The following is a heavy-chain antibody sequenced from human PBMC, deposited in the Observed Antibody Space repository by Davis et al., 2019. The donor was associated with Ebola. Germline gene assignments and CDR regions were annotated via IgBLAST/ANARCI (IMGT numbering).Heavy chain of an antibody. D-gene: IGHD3-22*01. CDR3: ARDYYDSSGYYLGGY. CDR1: GGSISSSNW. CDR2: IYHSGST. V-gene: IGHV4-4*02. Sequence: SETLSLTCAVSGGSISSSNWWSWVRQHPGKGLEWIGEIYHSGSTNYNPSLKSRVTISVDKSKNQFSLKLSSVTAADTAVYYCARDYYDSSGYYLGGYWGQGTLVTVSS. J-gene: IGHJ4*02.